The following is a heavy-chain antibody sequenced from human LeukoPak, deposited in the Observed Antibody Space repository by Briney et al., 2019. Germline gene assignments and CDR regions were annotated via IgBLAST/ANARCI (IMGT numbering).Heavy chain of an antibody. J-gene: IGHJ4*02. D-gene: IGHD5-18*01. CDR2: ISYDESNK. CDR3: ARDVAWIQVWADY. V-gene: IGHV3-30-3*01. CDR1: GFTFSSYA. Sequence: GGPLRLSCAASGFTFSSYAMHWVCQAPGKGLEWVAVISYDESNKYYADSVKGRFTISRDNFKNTLYLQMNSLRAEDTAVYYCARDVAWIQVWADYWGQGTLVTVSS.